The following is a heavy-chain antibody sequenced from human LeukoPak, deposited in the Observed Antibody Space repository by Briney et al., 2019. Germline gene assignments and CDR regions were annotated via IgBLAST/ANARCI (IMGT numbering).Heavy chain of an antibody. J-gene: IGHJ4*02. CDR2: ISGSGANT. Sequence: GGSLRLSCAASGFIFSNYAMSWVRQAPGKGLEWVSGISGSGANTYNADSVKGRFTISRDNSKSTLYLQMNSLRADDTAIYYCAKEPRRYSGSAVDYFDYWGRGTLVTVSS. D-gene: IGHD5-12*01. CDR1: GFIFSNYA. V-gene: IGHV3-23*01. CDR3: AKEPRRYSGSAVDYFDY.